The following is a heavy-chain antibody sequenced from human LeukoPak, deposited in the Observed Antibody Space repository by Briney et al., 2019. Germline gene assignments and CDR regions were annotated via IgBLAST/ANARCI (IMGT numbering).Heavy chain of an antibody. D-gene: IGHD1-26*01. CDR2: INHSGST. CDR1: GGSFSGYY. Sequence: SKTLSLTCAVYGGSFSGYYLSWIRQPPGKGLEWIGEINHSGSTNYNPSLKSRVTISVDTPKNQFSLKLSSVTAADTAVYYCARRRRGSYFPYFDYWGQGTLVTVSS. J-gene: IGHJ4*02. CDR3: ARRRRGSYFPYFDY. V-gene: IGHV4-34*01.